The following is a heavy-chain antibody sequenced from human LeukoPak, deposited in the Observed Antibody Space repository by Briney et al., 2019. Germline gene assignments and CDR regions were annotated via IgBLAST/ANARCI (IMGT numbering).Heavy chain of an antibody. Sequence: VASVKVSCKASGYTFTGYYMHWVRQAPGQGLEWMGWINPNSGGTNYAQKFQGRVTMTRDTSISTAYMELSRLRSGDTAVYYCARFEQWLAAFDIWGQGTMVTVSS. D-gene: IGHD6-19*01. CDR3: ARFEQWLAAFDI. CDR1: GYTFTGYY. V-gene: IGHV1-2*02. CDR2: INPNSGGT. J-gene: IGHJ3*02.